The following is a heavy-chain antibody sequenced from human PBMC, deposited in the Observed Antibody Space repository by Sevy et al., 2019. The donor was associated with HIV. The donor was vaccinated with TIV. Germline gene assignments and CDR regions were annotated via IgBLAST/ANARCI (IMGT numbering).Heavy chain of an antibody. CDR3: ARGRGRPWYSSSWYYFDY. D-gene: IGHD6-13*01. Sequence: GGSLRLSCAASGFTFSSYWMSWVRQAPGKGLEWVANIKQDGSEKYYVDSVKGRFTISRDKAKKSLYLQMNSLRAEDTAVYYCARGRGRPWYSSSWYYFDYWGQGTLVTVSS. CDR1: GFTFSSYW. CDR2: IKQDGSEK. V-gene: IGHV3-7*04. J-gene: IGHJ4*02.